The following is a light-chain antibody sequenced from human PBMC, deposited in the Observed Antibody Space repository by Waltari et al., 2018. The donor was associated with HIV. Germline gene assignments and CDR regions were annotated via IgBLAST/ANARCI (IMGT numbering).Light chain of an antibody. Sequence: QSALTQPASVSGSPGRSITISGTETRSDVGNYNLFPWYQQYTGKAPQLLIYEVTKRPSGVSSRFSGSKSGNTASLTISDLQSEDEANYYCCSYGSSATFVVFGGGTRVTV. CDR1: RSDVGNYNL. CDR3: CSYGSSATFVV. V-gene: IGLV2-23*02. CDR2: EVT. J-gene: IGLJ2*01.